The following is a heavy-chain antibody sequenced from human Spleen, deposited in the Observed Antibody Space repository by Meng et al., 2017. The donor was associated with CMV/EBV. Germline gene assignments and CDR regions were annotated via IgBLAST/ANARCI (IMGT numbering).Heavy chain of an antibody. CDR1: GFTFRIYA. CDR3: AKGGGNYPTNGMDV. CDR2: TSGSGVST. Sequence: GESLKSSCAASGFTFRIYAMTWVRQAPGKGLEWVSGTSGSGVSTYYADSVKGRFTISRDNSNNTLYLQMNSLRAEDTAVYYCAKGGGNYPTNGMDVWGQGTTVTVSS. J-gene: IGHJ6*02. D-gene: IGHD4-11*01. V-gene: IGHV3-23*01.